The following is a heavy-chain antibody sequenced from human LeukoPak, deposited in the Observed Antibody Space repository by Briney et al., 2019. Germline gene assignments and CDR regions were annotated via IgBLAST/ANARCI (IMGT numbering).Heavy chain of an antibody. Sequence: SETLSLTCTVSGGSISSYYWSWIRQPPGKGLEWIGYIYYSGSTNYNPSLKSRVTISVDTSKNQLSLKLSSVTAADTAVYYCARAGGYSSGYAYWGQGTLVTVSS. CDR2: IYYSGST. D-gene: IGHD3-22*01. CDR1: GGSISSYY. V-gene: IGHV4-59*01. J-gene: IGHJ4*02. CDR3: ARAGGYSSGYAY.